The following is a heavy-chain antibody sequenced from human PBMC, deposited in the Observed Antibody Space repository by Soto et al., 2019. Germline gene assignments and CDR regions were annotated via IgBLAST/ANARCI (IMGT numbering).Heavy chain of an antibody. CDR3: ARVLKGGWPRDTLYY. CDR1: GYTFTSYD. J-gene: IGHJ4*02. V-gene: IGHV1-8*01. Sequence: ASVKVSCKASGYTFTSYDINWVRQETGQGLEWMGWMNPNSGNTGYAQKFQGRVTMTRNTSISTAYMELSSLRSEDTAVYYCARVLKGGWPRDTLYYWGQGTLVTVSS. D-gene: IGHD6-19*01. CDR2: MNPNSGNT.